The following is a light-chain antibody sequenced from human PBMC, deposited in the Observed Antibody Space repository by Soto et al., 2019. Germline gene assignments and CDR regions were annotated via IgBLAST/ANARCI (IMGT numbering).Light chain of an antibody. J-gene: IGLJ3*02. V-gene: IGLV1-44*01. CDR3: AAYDDSLNGRWV. Sequence: QAVVTQPLSASGTPGQTIAISCSGSSSDIGQTTVNWYQQIPGAAPKLLIYNDNRRPSGVPDRFSGSTSGTSASLAISGLQSEDEADYFCAAYDDSLNGRWVFGGGTKLTVL. CDR1: SSDIGQTT. CDR2: NDN.